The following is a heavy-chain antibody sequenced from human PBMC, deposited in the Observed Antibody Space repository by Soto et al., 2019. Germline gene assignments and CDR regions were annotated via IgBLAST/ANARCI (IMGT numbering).Heavy chain of an antibody. Sequence: ASVKVSCKASGYTFTSYGISWVRQAPGQGLEWMGWISAYNGNTNYAQKLQGRVTMTTDTSTSTAYMELRSLRSDDTAVYYCARDAISLESLRDNNWFDPWGQGTLVTVSS. CDR3: ARDAISLESLRDNNWFDP. J-gene: IGHJ5*02. CDR2: ISAYNGNT. CDR1: GYTFTSYG. D-gene: IGHD3-16*02. V-gene: IGHV1-18*01.